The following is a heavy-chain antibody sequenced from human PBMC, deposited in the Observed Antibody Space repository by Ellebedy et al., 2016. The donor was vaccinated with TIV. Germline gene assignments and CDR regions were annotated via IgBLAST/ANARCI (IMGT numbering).Heavy chain of an antibody. CDR2: IKQDGSEI. CDR3: VRDKIVGATIFDY. CDR1: GFTFSTYW. V-gene: IGHV3-7*01. D-gene: IGHD1-26*01. Sequence: GGSLRLXXAASGFTFSTYWMHWVRQAPGKGLEWVANIKQDGSEIYYVDSVKGRFTISRDNAKSSLYLQMNSLRADDTAVYYCVRDKIVGATIFDYWGQGTLVTVSS. J-gene: IGHJ4*02.